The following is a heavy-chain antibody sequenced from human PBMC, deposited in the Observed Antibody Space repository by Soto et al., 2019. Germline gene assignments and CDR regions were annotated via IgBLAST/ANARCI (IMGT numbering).Heavy chain of an antibody. J-gene: IGHJ3*02. Sequence: QPGGSLRLSCAASGFTFSSYAMHWVRQAPGKGLEWVAVISYDGSNKYYADSVKGRLTISRDNSKNTLYLQMNSLRAEDTAVYYCARVMTTVTTGAFDIWGQGTMVTVSS. V-gene: IGHV3-30-3*01. CDR1: GFTFSSYA. CDR3: ARVMTTVTTGAFDI. CDR2: ISYDGSNK. D-gene: IGHD4-17*01.